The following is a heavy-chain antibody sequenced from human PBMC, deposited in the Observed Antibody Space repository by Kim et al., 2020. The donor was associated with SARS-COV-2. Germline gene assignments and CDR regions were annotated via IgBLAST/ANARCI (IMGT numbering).Heavy chain of an antibody. Sequence: GGSLRLSCAASGFTFSNGDMNGVHQAPGKGLEGVSGVSWNGIRTHYPDPVRGRFIISRDNSRNTLYLQTNSLRAEDTAVYYCVRPKPSDPTIVLRFLEWLFLYNWFDPWGQGTLVTVSS. CDR1: GFTFSNGD. J-gene: IGHJ5*02. CDR3: VRPKPSDPTIVLRFLEWLFLYNWFDP. D-gene: IGHD3-3*01. CDR2: VSWNGIRT. V-gene: IGHV3-35*01.